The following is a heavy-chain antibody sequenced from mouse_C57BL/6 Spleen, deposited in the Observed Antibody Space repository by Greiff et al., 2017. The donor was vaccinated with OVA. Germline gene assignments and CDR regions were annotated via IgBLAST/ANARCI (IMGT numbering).Heavy chain of an antibody. Sequence: QVQLQQSGAELVKPGASVKISCKASGYTFTDYYINWVKQRPGQGLEGIGKIGPGSGSTYYNEKFKGKATLTADKSSSTAYMQLSSLTSEDSAVYFCARSSYYYAHFDYWGQGTTLTVSS. J-gene: IGHJ2*01. CDR2: IGPGSGST. D-gene: IGHD1-1*01. CDR3: ARSSYYYAHFDY. V-gene: IGHV1-77*01. CDR1: GYTFTDYY.